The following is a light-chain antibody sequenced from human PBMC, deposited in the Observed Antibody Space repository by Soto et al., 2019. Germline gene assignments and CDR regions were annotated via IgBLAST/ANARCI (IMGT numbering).Light chain of an antibody. J-gene: IGKJ1*01. Sequence: DIQMTPSPSTMSASVGDRVRITCLASKNINTWVAWYQQKPGKAPKLLIYKASTLKSGVPSRFSGSGSGTEFTLTISSLQPDEFATYYCQNYNSYSEAVGQGTKVDIK. V-gene: IGKV1-5*03. CDR1: KNINTW. CDR2: KAS. CDR3: QNYNSYSEA.